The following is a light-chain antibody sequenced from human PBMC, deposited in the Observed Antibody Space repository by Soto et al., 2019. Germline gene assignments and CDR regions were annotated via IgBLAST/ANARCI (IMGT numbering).Light chain of an antibody. V-gene: IGLV1-44*01. CDR1: SSNIGSNT. J-gene: IGLJ2*01. Sequence: QSALTQPPSASGTPGQRVTISCSGSSSNIGSNTVNWYQQLPGTAPKLLIYSNNQRPSGVPDRFSGSKSGTSASLSISGLQSEDEAEYYCASWDDSLNGYVVFGGGTELTVL. CDR2: SNN. CDR3: ASWDDSLNGYVV.